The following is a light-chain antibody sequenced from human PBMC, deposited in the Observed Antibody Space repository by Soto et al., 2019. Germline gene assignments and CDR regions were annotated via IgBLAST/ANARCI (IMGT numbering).Light chain of an antibody. CDR2: DVS. Sequence: QSVLAQPASVSGSPGQSITISCTGPTGDVNDFDSVSWYQHHPGKAPKLKILDVSNRPSGVSNRFSGSKSGNTASLTISGLQAEDEADYYCSSYTSSSTLFGTGTKVTVL. J-gene: IGLJ1*01. V-gene: IGLV2-14*03. CDR3: SSYTSSSTL. CDR1: TGDVNDFDS.